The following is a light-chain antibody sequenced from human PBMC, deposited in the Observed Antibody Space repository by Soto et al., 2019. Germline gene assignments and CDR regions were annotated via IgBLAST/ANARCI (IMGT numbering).Light chain of an antibody. J-gene: IGLJ1*01. V-gene: IGLV1-40*01. CDR3: QSYDSSLRGV. Sequence: QSALTQPPSVSGAPGQSVTISCTGSSSNIGAGYDVHWYQQLPGTAPKLLIYGNSNRPSGVPDRFSGSKSGTSASLAITGLQAEDEADYYCQSYDSSLRGVFGTGTTVTVL. CDR1: SSNIGAGYD. CDR2: GNS.